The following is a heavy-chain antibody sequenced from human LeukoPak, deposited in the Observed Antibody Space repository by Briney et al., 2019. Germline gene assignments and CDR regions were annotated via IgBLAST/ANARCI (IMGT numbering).Heavy chain of an antibody. J-gene: IGHJ3*02. CDR3: ARATNDAFDI. D-gene: IGHD1-1*01. CDR2: IKTDGRST. Sequence: GGSLRLSCAASGFTFSSYWMHWVRQAPGMVPVWVSLIKTDGRSTSYADSVKGRFTISRDNAKNTLYLQMNSLRAEDTAVYYCARATNDAFDIWGQGTMVTVSS. CDR1: GFTFSSYW. V-gene: IGHV3-74*01.